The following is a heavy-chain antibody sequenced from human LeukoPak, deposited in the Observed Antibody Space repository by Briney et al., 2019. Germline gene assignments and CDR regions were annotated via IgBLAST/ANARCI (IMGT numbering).Heavy chain of an antibody. CDR1: GYTFTSLG. V-gene: IGHV1-18*01. CDR2: ISAHNGNT. D-gene: IGHD1-14*01. CDR3: ARYRLTDSPINWFDP. J-gene: IGHJ5*02. Sequence: ASVKVSCKASGYTFTSLGISWVRQAPGQGLEWMGWISAHNGNTDYAQKLQGRVTMTTDTSTNTAYMELGSLRSDDTAVYYCARYRLTDSPINWFDPWGQGTLVTVSS.